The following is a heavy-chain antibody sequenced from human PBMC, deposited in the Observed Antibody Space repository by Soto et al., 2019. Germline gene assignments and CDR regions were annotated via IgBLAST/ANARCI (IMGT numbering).Heavy chain of an antibody. J-gene: IGHJ6*02. CDR2: IIPIFGTA. CDR1: GGTFSSYA. V-gene: IGHV1-69*13. CDR3: MLVGGAVAGPYYYYGMDV. D-gene: IGHD6-19*01. Sequence: SVKVSCKASGGTFSSYAISWVRQAPGQGLEWMGGIIPIFGTANYAQKFQGRVTITADESTSTAYMELSSLRSEDTAVYYCMLVGGAVAGPYYYYGMDVWGQGTTVTVSS.